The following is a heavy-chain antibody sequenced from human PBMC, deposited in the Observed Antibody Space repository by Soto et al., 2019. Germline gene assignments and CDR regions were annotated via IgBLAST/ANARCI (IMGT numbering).Heavy chain of an antibody. CDR3: ASSAVTPGIAAAGDAFDI. Sequence: GGSLRLSCAASGFTFSSYAMHWVRQAPGKGLEWVAVISYDGSNKYYADSVKGRFTISRDNSKNTLYLQMNSLRAEDTAVYYCASSAVTPGIAAAGDAFDILGQGTMVTVSS. CDR2: ISYDGSNK. V-gene: IGHV3-30-3*01. D-gene: IGHD6-13*01. CDR1: GFTFSSYA. J-gene: IGHJ3*02.